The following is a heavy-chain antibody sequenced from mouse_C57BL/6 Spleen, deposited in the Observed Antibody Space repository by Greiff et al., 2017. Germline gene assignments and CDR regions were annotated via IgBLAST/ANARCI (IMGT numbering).Heavy chain of an antibody. D-gene: IGHD3-2*02. V-gene: IGHV5-6*01. Sequence: EVQRVESGGDLVKPGGSLKLSCAASGFTFSSYGMSWVRQTPDKRLEWVATISSGGSYTYYPDSVKGRFTISRDNAKNTLYLQMSSLKSEDTAMYYCARDSSGWPDYWGQGTTLTVSS. CDR1: GFTFSSYG. CDR3: ARDSSGWPDY. CDR2: ISSGGSYT. J-gene: IGHJ2*01.